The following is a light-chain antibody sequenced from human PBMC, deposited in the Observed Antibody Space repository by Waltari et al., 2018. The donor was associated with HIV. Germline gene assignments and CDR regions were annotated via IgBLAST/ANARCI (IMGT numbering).Light chain of an antibody. CDR3: RKALQTPRT. J-gene: IGKJ4*01. CDR1: QSLLHSNGCNY. V-gene: IGKV2-28*01. Sequence: IVMTQSPFSLPVPPGEPASLSGRSSQSLLHSNGCNYLVWYGQKPGQSPQLLCFLGSERASRVPDRCSGSGTGPEFALKNSRVEAEDGVVYCCRKALQTPRTCGGGTKVEIK. CDR2: LGS.